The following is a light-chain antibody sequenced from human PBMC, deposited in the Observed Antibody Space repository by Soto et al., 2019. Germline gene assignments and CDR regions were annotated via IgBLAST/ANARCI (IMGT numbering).Light chain of an antibody. V-gene: IGLV2-14*01. Sequence: QSVLTQPASVSGSPGQSITISCTGSGRDIGAYDYVSWYQQHPGKAPKLLIYGVNNRPSGVSYRFSASKSAFTASLTISGLQAEDEAHYYCSSYTTSYFYVFGPGTK. CDR1: GRDIGAYDY. CDR2: GVN. J-gene: IGLJ1*01. CDR3: SSYTTSYFYV.